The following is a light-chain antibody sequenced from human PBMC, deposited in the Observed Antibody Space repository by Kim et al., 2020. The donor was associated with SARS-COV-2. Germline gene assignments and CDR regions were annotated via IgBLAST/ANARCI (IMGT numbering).Light chain of an antibody. J-gene: IGKJ1*01. Sequence: SPGERATLSCRASQSVSSNYLAWYQQKPGQAPRLLIYGASSRATGIPDRFSGNGSGTDFTLTITRLELEDFAVYYCQQYSSSPATFGQGTKVDIK. CDR2: GAS. CDR1: QSVSSNY. CDR3: QQYSSSPAT. V-gene: IGKV3-20*01.